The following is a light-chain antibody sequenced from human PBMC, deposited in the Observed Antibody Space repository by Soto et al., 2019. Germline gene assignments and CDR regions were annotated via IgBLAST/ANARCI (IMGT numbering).Light chain of an antibody. Sequence: QSALTQPSSVCVSPGQSIAISCTGSSSDVGIYNYVSWYQQHPVKVPKLIIYEVTNRPSGVSNRFSGSKSGNTASLTISGLQAEDEADYYCSSYTTSSTRVFGTGTKVTVL. CDR1: SSDVGIYNY. CDR3: SSYTTSSTRV. J-gene: IGLJ1*01. CDR2: EVT. V-gene: IGLV2-14*01.